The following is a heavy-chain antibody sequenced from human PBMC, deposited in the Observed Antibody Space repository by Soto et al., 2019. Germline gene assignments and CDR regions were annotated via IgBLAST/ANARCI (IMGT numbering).Heavy chain of an antibody. Sequence: SETLSLTCAVSGGSISSGGYSWSWIRQPPGKGLEWIGYIYHSGSTYYNPSLKSRVTISVDKSKNHFSLKLSSVTATDTAVYYCARAYGDYVFDFWGQGTLVTVSS. J-gene: IGHJ4*02. CDR2: IYHSGST. D-gene: IGHD4-17*01. CDR1: GGSISSGGYS. CDR3: ARAYGDYVFDF. V-gene: IGHV4-30-2*01.